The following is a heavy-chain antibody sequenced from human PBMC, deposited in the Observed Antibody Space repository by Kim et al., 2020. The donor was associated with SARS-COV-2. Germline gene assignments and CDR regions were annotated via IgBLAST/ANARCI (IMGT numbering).Heavy chain of an antibody. Sequence: GGSLRLSCAASGFTFSSYEMNWVRQAPGKGLEWVSYISSSGSTIYYADSVKGRFTISRDNAKNSLYLQMNSLRAEDTAVYYCARGGYSSSKGYGMDYWGQGTPVTVSS. J-gene: IGHJ6*02. V-gene: IGHV3-48*03. CDR2: ISSSGSTI. CDR1: GFTFSSYE. D-gene: IGHD6-13*01. CDR3: ARGGYSSSKGYGMDY.